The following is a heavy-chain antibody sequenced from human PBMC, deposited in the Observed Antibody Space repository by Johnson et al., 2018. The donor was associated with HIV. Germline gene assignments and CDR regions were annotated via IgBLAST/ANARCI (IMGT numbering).Heavy chain of an antibody. D-gene: IGHD2/OR15-2a*01. J-gene: IGHJ3*02. Sequence: QVQLVESGGGVVQPGRSLRLSCAASGFTFSGYPMHWVRQAPGKGLEWVAVISYDGSNKYYADSVKGRFTISRDNSKNTVFLQMNSRRAEDTALYDCARDCRNSTSCLAFDIWGQGTMVTVSS. V-gene: IGHV3-30*04. CDR2: ISYDGSNK. CDR3: ARDCRNSTSCLAFDI. CDR1: GFTFSGYP.